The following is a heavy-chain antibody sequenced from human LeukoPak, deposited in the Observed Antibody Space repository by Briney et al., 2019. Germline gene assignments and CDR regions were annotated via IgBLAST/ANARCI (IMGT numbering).Heavy chain of an antibody. Sequence: PSETLSLTCTVSGGSISSTNYYWSWIRQPAGKGLEWIGRIQTSGSTNYSPSLKSRVTLSVDTSKNQVSLNLNSVTAADTAVYYCAQGDYYYDSSGYKLDDAFDIWGPGTMVTVSS. J-gene: IGHJ3*02. CDR1: GGSISSTNYY. CDR3: AQGDYYYDSSGYKLDDAFDI. D-gene: IGHD3-22*01. CDR2: IQTSGST. V-gene: IGHV4-61*02.